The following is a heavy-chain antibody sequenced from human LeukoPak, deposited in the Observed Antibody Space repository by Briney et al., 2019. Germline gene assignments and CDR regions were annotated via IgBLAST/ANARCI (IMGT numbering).Heavy chain of an antibody. CDR3: ARSTLTTVVY. V-gene: IGHV4-61*08. CDR1: GGSISSGGYY. D-gene: IGHD4-11*01. CDR2: IYSSGST. J-gene: IGHJ4*02. Sequence: SETLSLTCTVSGGSISSGGYYWSWIRQHPGKGLEWIGYIYSSGSTNYNPSLMSRVTISVDTSKNQFSLKLSSVTAADTAVYYCARSTLTTVVYWGQGTLVTVSS.